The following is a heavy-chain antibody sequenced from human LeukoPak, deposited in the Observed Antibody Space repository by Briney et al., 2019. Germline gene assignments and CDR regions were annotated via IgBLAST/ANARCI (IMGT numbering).Heavy chain of an antibody. V-gene: IGHV3-15*01. J-gene: IGHJ4*02. Sequence: GGSLRLSCAASGFTFSNAWMSWVRQAPGKGLEWVGRIKSKTDGGTTDYAAPVKGRFTISRDDSKNTLYLQMNSLKTEDTAVYYCTTAPTYYDILTDDYWGQGTLVTVSS. CDR3: TTAPTYYDILTDDY. D-gene: IGHD3-9*01. CDR1: GFTFSNAW. CDR2: IKSKTDGGTT.